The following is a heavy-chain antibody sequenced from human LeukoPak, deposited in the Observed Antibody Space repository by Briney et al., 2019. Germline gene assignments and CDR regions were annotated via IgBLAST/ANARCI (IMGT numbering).Heavy chain of an antibody. J-gene: IGHJ5*02. CDR2: TSYDGSSK. CDR3: AKDPARVTTPYNWFDP. V-gene: IGHV3-30*18. D-gene: IGHD4-17*01. CDR1: GFTFSSYG. Sequence: PGRSLRLSCAASGFTFSSYGMHWVRQAPGKGLEGVAVTSYDGSSKNYADSVKGRFTVSRDNPKNTLYLQMNSLRAEDTAVYYCAKDPARVTTPYNWFDPWGQGTLVTVSS.